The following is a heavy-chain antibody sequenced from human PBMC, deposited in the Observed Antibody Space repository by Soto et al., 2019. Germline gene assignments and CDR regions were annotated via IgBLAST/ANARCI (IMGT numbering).Heavy chain of an antibody. Sequence: EVQLVESGGGLKQPGGSLRLSCAASGFTFRSYSMNWVRQAPGKGLEWVSYISNSGTFTKYADSVKGRFSISRDNAKNSLYLEINSLRGEDTAIYYCARSGDNYNVLDYWGQGTPVTVSS. D-gene: IGHD3-10*02. CDR2: ISNSGTFT. J-gene: IGHJ4*02. CDR1: GFTFRSYS. V-gene: IGHV3-48*04. CDR3: ARSGDNYNVLDY.